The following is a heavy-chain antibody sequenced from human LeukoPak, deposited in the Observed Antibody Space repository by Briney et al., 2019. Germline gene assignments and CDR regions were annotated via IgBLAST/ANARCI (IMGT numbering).Heavy chain of an antibody. CDR1: GGSISSYY. CDR3: ARSAGIQLWSYGY. CDR2: IYYSGST. D-gene: IGHD5-18*01. V-gene: IGHV4-59*01. Sequence: SETLSLTCTVSGGSISSYYWSWIRQPPGKGLEWIGHIYYSGSTNYNPSLKSRVTISVDTSKNQFSLKLSSVTAADTAVYYCARSAGIQLWSYGYWGQGTLVTVSS. J-gene: IGHJ4*02.